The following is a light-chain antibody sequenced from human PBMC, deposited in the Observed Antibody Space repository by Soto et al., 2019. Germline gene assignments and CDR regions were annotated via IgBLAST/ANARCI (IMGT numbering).Light chain of an antibody. J-gene: IGLJ1*01. CDR3: AAWDDSLDPSYV. CDR1: SSNVGRNS. Sequence: QSVLTQPPSASGTPGQGVTISCSGSSSNVGRNSVNWYQQVPGTTPRLLIYNNNQRPSGVPDRFSGSKSGTSASLAISGLQSDDEADYYCAAWDDSLDPSYVFGTGTRVTVL. V-gene: IGLV1-44*01. CDR2: NNN.